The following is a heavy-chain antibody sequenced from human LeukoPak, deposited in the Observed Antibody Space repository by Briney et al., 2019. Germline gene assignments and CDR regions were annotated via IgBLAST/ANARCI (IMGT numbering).Heavy chain of an antibody. V-gene: IGHV4-61*01. CDR1: GGFVSSGSYY. CDR3: ARRGSGGRSFDI. D-gene: IGHD2-15*01. CDR2: ISYSGST. Sequence: SETLSLTCTVSGGFVSSGSYYWTWIRQPPGKGLEWIGYISYSGSTNYNPSLKSRVTISVDTSKNQFSLNLSSVTAADTAVYYCARRGSGGRSFDIWGQGTMVTVFS. J-gene: IGHJ3*02.